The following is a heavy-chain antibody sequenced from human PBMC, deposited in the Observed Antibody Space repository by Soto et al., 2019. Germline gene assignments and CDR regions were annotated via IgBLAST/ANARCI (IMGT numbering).Heavy chain of an antibody. D-gene: IGHD2-15*01. Sequence: QVQLVQSGAEVKKPGSSVKVSCKASGGTFSSYAISWVRQAPGQGLDWMGGIIPSFGTANYAQKFQGRVTITADKSTSTAYMELSSLRSEDTAVYYCASLGREGSFRFDYWGQGTLVTVSS. J-gene: IGHJ4*02. CDR2: IIPSFGTA. CDR3: ASLGREGSFRFDY. CDR1: GGTFSSYA. V-gene: IGHV1-69*06.